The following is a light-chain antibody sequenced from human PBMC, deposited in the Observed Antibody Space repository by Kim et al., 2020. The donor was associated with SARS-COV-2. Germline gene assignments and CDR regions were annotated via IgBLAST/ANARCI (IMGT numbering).Light chain of an antibody. Sequence: DVQMPQSPSSVSASVGDRVTITCRATQGIASWLAWYQVKPGKVPKLLIYAASSLQDGVPSRFSGSGSGMHFTLTITSLQPEDSARYFCQQSNNFPITFGQGTRLEIK. J-gene: IGKJ5*01. V-gene: IGKV1-12*01. CDR2: AAS. CDR1: QGIASW. CDR3: QQSNNFPIT.